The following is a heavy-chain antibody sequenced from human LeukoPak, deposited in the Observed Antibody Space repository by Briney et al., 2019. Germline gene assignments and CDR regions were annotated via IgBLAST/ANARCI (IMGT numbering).Heavy chain of an antibody. V-gene: IGHV4-39*07. D-gene: IGHD3-10*01. CDR2: IYYSGST. Sequence: SSETLSLTCTVSGGSISSSSYYWGWIRQPPGKGLEWIGSIYYSGSTYYNPSLKSRVTISVDTSKNQFSLKLSSVTAADTAVYYCARDKDGSGSLDYWGQGTLVTVSS. CDR3: ARDKDGSGSLDY. J-gene: IGHJ4*02. CDR1: GGSISSSSYY.